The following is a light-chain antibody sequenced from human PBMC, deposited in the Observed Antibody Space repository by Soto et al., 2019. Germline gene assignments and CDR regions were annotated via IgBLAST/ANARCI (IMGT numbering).Light chain of an antibody. CDR2: LEGSGSY. CDR3: ETWDTNVVV. V-gene: IGLV4-60*02. J-gene: IGLJ2*01. CDR1: SVHSTYI. Sequence: QLVLTQSSSASASLGSSVKLTCTLSSVHSTYIIACHQQQPGKAPRYLMKLEGSGSYNKGSGIHDRFSGSSSGADRYLTIYHLQFEDEADYYCETWDTNVVVLGGGTQLTVL.